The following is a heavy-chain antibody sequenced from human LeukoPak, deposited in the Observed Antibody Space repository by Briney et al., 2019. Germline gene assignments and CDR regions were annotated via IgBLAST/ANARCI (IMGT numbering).Heavy chain of an antibody. J-gene: IGHJ4*02. Sequence: PGRSLRLSCTASGFTFGDYAMSWFRQAPGKGLEWVGFIRSKAYGGTTEYAASVKGRFTISRDDSKSIAYLQMNSLKTEDTAVYYCTREGSGYYYETADYWGQGTLVTVSS. CDR2: IRSKAYGGTT. CDR3: TREGSGYYYETADY. V-gene: IGHV3-49*03. CDR1: GFTFGDYA. D-gene: IGHD3-22*01.